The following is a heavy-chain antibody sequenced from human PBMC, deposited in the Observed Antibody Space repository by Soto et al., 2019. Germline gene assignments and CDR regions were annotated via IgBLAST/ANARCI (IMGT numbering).Heavy chain of an antibody. J-gene: IGHJ4*02. V-gene: IGHV1-18*01. Sequence: QVQMVQSGVEVKEPGASVTVSCKASGYSFTTYGISWVRQAPGQGLEWVAWISAYNGNTIYAQRFQALALMTSAPSPSKASMDLRSLRSDDTALYSCPHEMQLCPGGSCYSTHFEYWGQGALVTVPS. CDR2: ISAYNGNT. CDR1: GYSFTTYG. D-gene: IGHD2-15*01. CDR3: PHEMQLCPGGSCYSTHFEY.